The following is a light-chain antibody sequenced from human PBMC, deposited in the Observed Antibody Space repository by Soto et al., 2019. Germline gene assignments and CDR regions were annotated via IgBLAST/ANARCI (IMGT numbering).Light chain of an antibody. CDR1: SSDVGAYNY. CDR2: DVS. J-gene: IGLJ2*01. CDR3: SSYTTSRLLV. Sequence: QSALTQPASVSGSPGQSITISCTGTSSDVGAYNYVSWYQQHPGRAPKLMIYDVSNRPSGVSSRFSGSKSGNTASLTISGLQAEDEADYYCSSYTTSRLLVFGGGTKLTVL. V-gene: IGLV2-14*01.